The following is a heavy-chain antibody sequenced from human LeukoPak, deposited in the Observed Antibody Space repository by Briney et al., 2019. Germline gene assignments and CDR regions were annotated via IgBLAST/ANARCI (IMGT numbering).Heavy chain of an antibody. V-gene: IGHV3-23*01. CDR3: AKGTGLLHYFDY. J-gene: IGHJ4*02. Sequence: PGGSLRLSCAASGFTFSSYAMSWVRQAPGKGLEWVSAVSGSGGSTYYADSVKGRFTISRDNSKNTLYLQMNSLRAEDTAVYYCAKGTGLLHYFDYWGQGTLVTVSS. D-gene: IGHD1-26*01. CDR1: GFTFSSYA. CDR2: VSGSGGST.